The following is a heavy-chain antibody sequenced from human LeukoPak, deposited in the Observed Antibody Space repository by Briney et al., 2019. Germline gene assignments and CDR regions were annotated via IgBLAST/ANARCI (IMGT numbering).Heavy chain of an antibody. CDR1: GGSISSSSYY. J-gene: IGHJ4*02. CDR2: IYYSGST. CDR3: ARRGDGYNDY. D-gene: IGHD5-24*01. Sequence: SEALSLTCTVSGGSISSSSYYWGWIRQPPRKGLEWIGSIYYSGSTYYNPSLKSRVTISVDTSKNQFSLKLSSVTAADTAVYYCARRGDGYNDYWGQGTLVTVSS. V-gene: IGHV4-39*07.